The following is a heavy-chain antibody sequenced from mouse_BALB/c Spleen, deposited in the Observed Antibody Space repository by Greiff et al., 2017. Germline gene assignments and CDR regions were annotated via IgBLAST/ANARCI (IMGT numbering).Heavy chain of an antibody. CDR3: AREGEETGTIDY. D-gene: IGHD4-1*01. CDR1: GYTFSSYW. V-gene: IGHV1-9*01. J-gene: IGHJ2*01. CDR2: ILPGSGST. Sequence: QVQLQQSGAELMKPGASVKISCKATGYTFSSYWIEWVKQRPGHGLEWIGEILPGSGSTNYNEKFKGKATFTADTSSNTAYMQLSSLTSEDSAVYYCAREGEETGTIDYWGQGTTLTVSS.